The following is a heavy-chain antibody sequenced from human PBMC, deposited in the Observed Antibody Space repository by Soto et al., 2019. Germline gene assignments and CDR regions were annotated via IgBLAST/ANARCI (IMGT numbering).Heavy chain of an antibody. V-gene: IGHV3-30-3*01. CDR3: ARDLRPFHAGIPVAGTL. CDR2: LSFDASEK. J-gene: IGHJ2*01. D-gene: IGHD6-19*01. Sequence: PGGSLRLSCAASGFTVSTYAMHWVRQAPGKGLEWVALLSFDASEKYYADSVRGRFNISRDTSENTVYLHMNSLRADDTALYYCARDLRPFHAGIPVAGTLWG. CDR1: GFTVSTYA.